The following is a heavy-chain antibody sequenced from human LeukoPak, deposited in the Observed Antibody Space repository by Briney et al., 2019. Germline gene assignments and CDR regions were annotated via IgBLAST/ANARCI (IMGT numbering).Heavy chain of an antibody. J-gene: IGHJ4*02. D-gene: IGHD6-13*01. V-gene: IGHV4-59*01. CDR3: ARVKAQQLVNFDY. CDR1: GGSISSYY. CDR2: IYYSGST. Sequence: SETLSLTCTVSGGSISSYYWSWIRQPPGKGPEWIGYIYYSGSTNYNPSLKSRVTISVDTSKNQFSLKLSSVTAADTAVYYCARVKAQQLVNFDYWGQGTLVTVSS.